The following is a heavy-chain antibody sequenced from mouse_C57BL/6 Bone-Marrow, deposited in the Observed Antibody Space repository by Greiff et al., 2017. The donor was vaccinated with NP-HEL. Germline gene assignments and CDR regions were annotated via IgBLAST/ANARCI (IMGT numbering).Heavy chain of an antibody. CDR1: GYTFTSYW. Sequence: VKLQQPGAELVKPGASVKLSCKASGYTFTSYWMHWVKQRPGRGLEWIGRIDPNSGGTKYNEKFKSKATLTVDKPSSQAYMQLLSLTSEDAAVYYCARRGGSIYWYFDVWGTGTTVTVSS. J-gene: IGHJ1*03. V-gene: IGHV1-72*01. CDR3: ARRGGSIYWYFDV. D-gene: IGHD1-1*01. CDR2: IDPNSGGT.